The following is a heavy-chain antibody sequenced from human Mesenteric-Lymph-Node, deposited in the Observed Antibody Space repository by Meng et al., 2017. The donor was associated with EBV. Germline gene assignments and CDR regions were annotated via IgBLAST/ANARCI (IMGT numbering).Heavy chain of an antibody. V-gene: IGHV1-18*01. CDR2: ISADNGNT. Sequence: QVQLGQSGAEGKKPGASVKVSCKASGYRFNTYGISWVRQAPGQGLEWMGWISADNGNTIFAQKFQGRVTMTADSSTSTAYMEVTSLTSDDTAVYYCASGNSGINFDYWGQGTLVTVSS. J-gene: IGHJ4*02. CDR1: GYRFNTYG. D-gene: IGHD4-23*01. CDR3: ASGNSGINFDY.